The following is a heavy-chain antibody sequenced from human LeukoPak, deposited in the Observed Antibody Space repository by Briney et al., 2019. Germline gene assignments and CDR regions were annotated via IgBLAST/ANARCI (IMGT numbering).Heavy chain of an antibody. D-gene: IGHD5-24*01. V-gene: IGHV1-18*01. J-gene: IGHJ6*03. CDR1: GYTFTSYG. Sequence: ASVKVSCKASGYTFTSYGISWVRQAPGQGLEWMGWISAYNGNTNYAQKLQGRVTMTTDTSTSTAYMELGSLRSDDTAVYYCARSSEMATPWNYYMDVWGKGTTVTVSS. CDR3: ARSSEMATPWNYYMDV. CDR2: ISAYNGNT.